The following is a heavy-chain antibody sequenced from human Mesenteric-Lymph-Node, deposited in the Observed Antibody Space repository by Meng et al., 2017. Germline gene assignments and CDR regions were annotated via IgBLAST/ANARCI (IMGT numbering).Heavy chain of an antibody. CDR2: IIPILGIA. V-gene: IGHV1-69*02. J-gene: IGHJ4*02. D-gene: IGHD6-13*01. CDR3: ARPESTYSSSWANFDY. Sequence: SVKVSCKASGGTFSSYTISWVRQAPGQGREWMGRIIPILGIANYAQKFQGRVTITADKSTSTAYMELSSLRSEDTAVYYCARPESTYSSSWANFDYWGQGTLVTGSS. CDR1: GGTFSSYT.